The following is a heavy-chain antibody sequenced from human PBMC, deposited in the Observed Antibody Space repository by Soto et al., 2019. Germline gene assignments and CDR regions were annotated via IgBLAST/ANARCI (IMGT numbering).Heavy chain of an antibody. V-gene: IGHV4-31*03. CDR1: GGSISSGGYY. Sequence: SETLSLTCTVSGGSISSGGYYWSWIRQHPGKGLEWIGYIYYSGSTYYNPSLKSRVTISVDTSKNQFSLKLSSVTAADTAVYYCARDRWRGNYFDYWGQGTLVTVSS. J-gene: IGHJ4*02. CDR3: ARDRWRGNYFDY. CDR2: IYYSGST.